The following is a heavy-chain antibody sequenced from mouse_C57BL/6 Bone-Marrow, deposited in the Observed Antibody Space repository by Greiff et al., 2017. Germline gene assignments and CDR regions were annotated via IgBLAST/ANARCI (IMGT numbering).Heavy chain of an antibody. Sequence: VQLQQSGAELVKPGASVKLSCTASGFNIKDYYMHWVKQRTEQGLEWIGRIDPEDGETKYAPKFQGKATITADTSSNTANLQLSILTSEDTAVYYCVLIYYDYDAVGDYWDQGTTLTVTS. V-gene: IGHV14-2*01. CDR1: GFNIKDYY. CDR3: VLIYYDYDAVGDY. D-gene: IGHD2-4*01. J-gene: IGHJ2*01. CDR2: IDPEDGET.